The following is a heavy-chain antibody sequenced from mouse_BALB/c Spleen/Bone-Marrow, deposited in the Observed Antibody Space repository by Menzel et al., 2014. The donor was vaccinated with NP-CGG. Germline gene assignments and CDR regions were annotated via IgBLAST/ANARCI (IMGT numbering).Heavy chain of an antibody. CDR1: GYTFTSYW. CDR2: INPSNGRT. V-gene: IGHV1S81*02. J-gene: IGHJ1*01. Sequence: VPREESGVELVKPGASVKLSCKASGYTFTSYWMHWVKQRPGQGLEWIGEINPSNGRTNYNEKFKSKATLTVDKSSSTAYMQLSSLTSEDSAVYYCARWNYYGSRYWYFEGRGAGTPGTAPS. D-gene: IGHD1-1*01. CDR3: ARWNYYGSRYWYFEG.